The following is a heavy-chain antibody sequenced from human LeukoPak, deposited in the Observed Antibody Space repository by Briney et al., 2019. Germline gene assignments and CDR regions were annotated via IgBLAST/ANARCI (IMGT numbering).Heavy chain of an antibody. Sequence: SETLSLTCTVSGGSVRGYYWNWIRRPAGKGLEWIGHIYSSGRTNYNPSLKSRVTMSVDTSKNQFSLKLTSVTAADTAVYYCARHEDFWSGYFDYSGQGSLVIVSS. J-gene: IGHJ4*02. CDR1: GGSVRGYY. CDR2: IYSSGRT. V-gene: IGHV4-4*07. CDR3: ARHEDFWSGYFDY. D-gene: IGHD3-3*01.